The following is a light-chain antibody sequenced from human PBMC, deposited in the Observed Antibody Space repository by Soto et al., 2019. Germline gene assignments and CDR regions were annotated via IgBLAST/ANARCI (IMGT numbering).Light chain of an antibody. CDR1: NNDIGNYYY. Sequence: QSALTQPASVSGSPGQSITISCTGSNNDIGNYYYVSWYQQYPGKAPQLILYEVNNRPSGISHRFSGSKSGNTASLSISGLQPEDEAVYYCGSYRSTPLYVFGTGTKVTVL. CDR3: GSYRSTPLYV. CDR2: EVN. V-gene: IGLV2-14*01. J-gene: IGLJ1*01.